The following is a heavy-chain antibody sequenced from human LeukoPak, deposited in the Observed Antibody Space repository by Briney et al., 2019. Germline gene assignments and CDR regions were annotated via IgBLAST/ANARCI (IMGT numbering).Heavy chain of an antibody. CDR1: GFTFSMYW. J-gene: IGHJ5*02. CDR3: ARPGERGCSGGRCSPNWFDP. Sequence: PAGGSLRLSCAASGFTFSMYWMHWLRQAPGKGLVWVSRTNSDGSDTTHADSMKGRFTISRDNAKNCLYLQMNRMRAEDTAVYYCARPGERGCSGGRCSPNWFDPGREGTLVTVSS. CDR2: TNSDGSDT. V-gene: IGHV3-74*01. D-gene: IGHD2-15*01.